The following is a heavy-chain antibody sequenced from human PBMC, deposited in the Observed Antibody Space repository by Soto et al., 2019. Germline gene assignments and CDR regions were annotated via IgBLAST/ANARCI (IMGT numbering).Heavy chain of an antibody. J-gene: IGHJ6*02. CDR2: ISAGGSNT. CDR3: AKDDGTVSRTWDV. V-gene: IGHV3-23*01. CDR1: GFTFTNYV. Sequence: GGSLRLSCASSGFTFTNYVMSWVRQAPGKGLEWVSSISAGGSNTYYADSLKGRFTISRDNSKNTLYLQMTGLRVEDTAVYFCAKDDGTVSRTWDVWGQGTTVTVSS.